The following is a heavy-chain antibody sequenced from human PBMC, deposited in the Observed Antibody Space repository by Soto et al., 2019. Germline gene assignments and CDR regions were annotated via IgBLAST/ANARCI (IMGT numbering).Heavy chain of an antibody. Sequence: QVQLVESGGGVVQPGRSLRLSCAASGFTFSSYGMHWVRQAPGKGLEWVAVIWYDGSNKYYADSVKGRFTISRDNSKNKLYLQMNSLRAEDTAVYYCAGGGGRVLSSYYYYMDVWGKGTTVTVSS. CDR3: AGGGGRVLSSYYYYMDV. J-gene: IGHJ6*03. CDR1: GFTFSSYG. V-gene: IGHV3-33*01. CDR2: IWYDGSNK. D-gene: IGHD3-10*01.